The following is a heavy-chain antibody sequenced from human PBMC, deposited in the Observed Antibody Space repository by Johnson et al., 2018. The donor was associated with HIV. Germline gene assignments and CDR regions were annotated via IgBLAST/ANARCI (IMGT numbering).Heavy chain of an antibody. Sequence: QVQLVESGGGVVQPGRSLRLSCAASGFTFSSYTMHWVRQAPGKGLEWVAVISYDGSNRYYADSVKGRFTISRDNSKNTLFLQMNSLRVEDTAVYYFARDRTLWQLVRPGGAFDIWGQGTMVTVSS. V-gene: IGHV3-30*04. CDR3: ARDRTLWQLVRPGGAFDI. CDR1: GFTFSSYT. J-gene: IGHJ3*02. D-gene: IGHD6-6*01. CDR2: ISYDGSNR.